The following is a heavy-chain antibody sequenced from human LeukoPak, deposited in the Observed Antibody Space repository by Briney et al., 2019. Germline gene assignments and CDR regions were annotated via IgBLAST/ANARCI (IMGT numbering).Heavy chain of an antibody. J-gene: IGHJ4*02. V-gene: IGHV3-30-3*01. CDR3: AKDYYDSSGYLFDY. CDR2: ISSDGSNK. Sequence: GGSLRLSCAASGFTFDDYAMHWVRQAPDKGLEWVAVISSDGSNKYYADSVRGRFTISRDNSKNTLYVQMNSLRAEDTAVYYCAKDYYDSSGYLFDYWGQGTRVTVSS. D-gene: IGHD3-22*01. CDR1: GFTFDDYA.